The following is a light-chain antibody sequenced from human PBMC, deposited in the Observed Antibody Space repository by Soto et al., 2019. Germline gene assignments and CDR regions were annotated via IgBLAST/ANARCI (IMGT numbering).Light chain of an antibody. Sequence: EILMTQSPATLSLSPGERATLSCRASQSVSSKLAWYQQRRGQAPRLLIYGASSRATGIPARFRGSGSGTEFTLTISSLQSEDFAVYYCQQYDSWPPLTFGGGTKVEIK. J-gene: IGKJ4*01. CDR3: QQYDSWPPLT. CDR1: QSVSSK. V-gene: IGKV3-15*01. CDR2: GAS.